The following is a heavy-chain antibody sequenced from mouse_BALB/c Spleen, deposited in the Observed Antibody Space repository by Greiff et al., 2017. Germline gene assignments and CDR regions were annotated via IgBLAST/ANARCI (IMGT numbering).Heavy chain of an antibody. D-gene: IGHD6-1*01. J-gene: IGHJ2*01. CDR3: ARWQVYFDY. Sequence: QVQLQQSGAELAKPGASVKMSCKASGYTFTSYWMHWVKQRPGQGLEWIGYINPSTGYTEYNQKFKDKATLTADKSSSTAYMQLSSLTSEDSAVYYCARWQVYFDYWGQGTTLTVSS. CDR2: INPSTGYT. V-gene: IGHV1-7*01. CDR1: GYTFTSYW.